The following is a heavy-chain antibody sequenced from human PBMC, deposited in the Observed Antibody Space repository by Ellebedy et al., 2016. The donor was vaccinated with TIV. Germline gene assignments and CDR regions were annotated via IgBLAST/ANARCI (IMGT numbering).Heavy chain of an antibody. J-gene: IGHJ4*02. CDR3: ARGTYSSGQFDY. CDR2: ISSSSSYI. V-gene: IGHV3-21*01. D-gene: IGHD6-19*01. Sequence: GESLKISCAASGFTFSSYSMNWVRQAPGKGLEWVLSISSSSSYIYYADSVKGRFTISRDNAKNSLYLQMNSLRAEDTAVYYCARGTYSSGQFDYWGQGTLVTVSS. CDR1: GFTFSSYS.